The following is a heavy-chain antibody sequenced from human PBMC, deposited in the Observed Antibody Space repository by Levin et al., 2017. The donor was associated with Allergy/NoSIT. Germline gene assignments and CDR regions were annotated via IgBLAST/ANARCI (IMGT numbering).Heavy chain of an antibody. V-gene: IGHV3-33*01. CDR2: IWFDGSNK. CDR3: ARDSSGRSFYFDY. J-gene: IGHJ4*02. D-gene: IGHD2-15*01. Sequence: LSLTCAASGFTFSNYGMHWVRQAPGKGLEWVAVIWFDGSNKYYADSVKGRFTISRDNSKNTLYLQMNSLRAEDTAVFYCARDSSGRSFYFDYWGQGTLVTVSS. CDR1: GFTFSNYG.